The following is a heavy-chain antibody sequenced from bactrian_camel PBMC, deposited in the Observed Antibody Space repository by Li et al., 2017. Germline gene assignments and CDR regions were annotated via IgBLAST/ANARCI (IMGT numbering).Heavy chain of an antibody. V-gene: IGHV3S40*01. Sequence: VQLVESGGGLVQPGGSLRLSCAASGFPFYSYDMSWVRQAPGKGLEWVSSISSGSTTYYVDSVKGRFTISRDNAKNTVYLQMNSLKTEDTAVYYCATDPCSGAYCYTYSSDNYWGQGTQVTVS. D-gene: IGHD2*01. CDR1: GFPFYSYD. CDR2: ISSGSTT. J-gene: IGHJ4*01. CDR3: ATDPCSGAYCYTYSSDNY.